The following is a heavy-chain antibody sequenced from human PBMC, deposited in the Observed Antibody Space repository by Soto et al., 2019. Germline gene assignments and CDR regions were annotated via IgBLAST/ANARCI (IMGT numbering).Heavy chain of an antibody. CDR2: IYYSGST. D-gene: IGHD1-1*01. Sequence: QLQLQESGPGLVKPSETLSLTCTVSGGSISGSIYYWAWIRQTPGKGLEWIGSIYYSGSTSYNPSLKSRVTMSVVTSKNQFSLKLRSVTAADTAVYYCARPPLGHYKTSPVYPTDAFDIWGQGTVVTVSS. CDR3: ARPPLGHYKTSPVYPTDAFDI. J-gene: IGHJ3*02. CDR1: GGSISGSIYY. V-gene: IGHV4-39*01.